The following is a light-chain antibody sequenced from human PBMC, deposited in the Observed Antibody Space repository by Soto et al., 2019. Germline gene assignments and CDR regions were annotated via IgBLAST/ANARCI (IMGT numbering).Light chain of an antibody. CDR1: TSNIGKNA. Sequence: QSVLTQPPSVSAAPGQTVTISCSGSTSNIGKNAVAWYQHFPGRAPKLLIHDDHERPSDIPDRFSASRSGTSATLAIAGLQTGDEADYYCGTWDLSLNAGVFGGGTKLTVL. CDR2: DDH. V-gene: IGLV1-51*01. CDR3: GTWDLSLNAGV. J-gene: IGLJ2*01.